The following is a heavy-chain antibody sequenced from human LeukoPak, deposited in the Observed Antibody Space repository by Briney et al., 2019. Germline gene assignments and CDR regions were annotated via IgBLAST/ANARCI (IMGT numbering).Heavy chain of an antibody. CDR1: GFTFSSYS. CDR2: ISSSSSAI. D-gene: IGHD2-2*01. J-gene: IGHJ6*03. CDR3: ARRDIVVVPADYYMDV. V-gene: IGHV3-48*01. Sequence: PGGSLRLSCAASGFTFSSYSMNWVRQAPGKGLEWVSYISSSSSAIYYADSVKGRFTISRDNAKNSLYLQMNSLRAEDTAVYYCARRDIVVVPADYYMDVWGKGTTVTVSS.